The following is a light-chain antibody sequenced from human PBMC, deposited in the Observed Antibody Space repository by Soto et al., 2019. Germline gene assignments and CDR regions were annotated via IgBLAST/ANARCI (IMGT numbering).Light chain of an antibody. V-gene: IGLV2-14*01. CDR2: EVT. J-gene: IGLJ3*02. CDR1: SSDVGSGNF. CDR3: SSFTTTNTWV. Sequence: QSVLTQPASVSGSPGQSITISCTGTSSDVGSGNFVSWFQQHPGKAPQLMIYEVTNRPSGVSYRFSGSKSGNTASLTISGLQAEDEADYYCSSFTTTNTWVFGGGTKLTVL.